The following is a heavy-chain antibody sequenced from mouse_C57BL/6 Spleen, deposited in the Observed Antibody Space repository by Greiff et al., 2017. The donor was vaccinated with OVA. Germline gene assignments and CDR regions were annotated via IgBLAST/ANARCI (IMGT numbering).Heavy chain of an antibody. V-gene: IGHV5-17*01. Sequence: EVKLVESGGGLVKPGGSLKLSCAASGFTFSDYGMHWVRQAPEKGLEWVAYISSGSSTIYYADTVKGRFTISRDNAKNTLFLQMTSLRSEDTAMYYCARRIYGSSSGAMDYWGQGTSVTVSS. J-gene: IGHJ4*01. CDR2: ISSGSSTI. CDR1: GFTFSDYG. D-gene: IGHD1-1*01. CDR3: ARRIYGSSSGAMDY.